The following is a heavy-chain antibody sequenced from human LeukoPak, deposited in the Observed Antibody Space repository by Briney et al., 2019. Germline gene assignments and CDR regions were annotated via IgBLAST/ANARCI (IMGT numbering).Heavy chain of an antibody. D-gene: IGHD3-22*01. J-gene: IGHJ4*02. CDR3: ARSFTLIGGGFDY. Sequence: GGSLRLSCAASGFTLSTYSMNWVRQAPGKGLEWVSSISSSSSNIYYADSVKGRFTISRDNAKSALYLQMNSLRAEDTAVYYCARSFTLIGGGFDYWGQGTLVTVSS. CDR1: GFTLSTYS. V-gene: IGHV3-21*01. CDR2: ISSSSSNI.